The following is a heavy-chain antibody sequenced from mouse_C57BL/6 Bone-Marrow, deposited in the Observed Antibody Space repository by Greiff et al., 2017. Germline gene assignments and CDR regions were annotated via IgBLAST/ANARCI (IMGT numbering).Heavy chain of an antibody. CDR1: GFTFSSYA. CDR3: ARMCYWYFDV. V-gene: IGHV5-4*01. Sequence: EVQVVESGGGLVKPGGSLKLSCAASGFTFSSYAMSWVRQTPEKRLEWVATISDGGSYTYYPDNVKGRFTISRDNAKNNLYLQMSHLKSEDTARYYCARMCYWYFDVWGTGTTVTVSS. J-gene: IGHJ1*03. CDR2: ISDGGSYT.